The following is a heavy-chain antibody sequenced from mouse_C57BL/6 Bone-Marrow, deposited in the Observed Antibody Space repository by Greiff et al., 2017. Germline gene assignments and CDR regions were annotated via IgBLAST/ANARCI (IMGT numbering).Heavy chain of an antibody. J-gene: IGHJ2*01. V-gene: IGHV3-6*01. D-gene: IGHD1-1*01. CDR1: GYSITSGYY. Sequence: DVQLQESGPGLVKPSQSLSLTCSVTGYSITSGYYWNWIRQFPGNKLEWMGYISYDGSNNYNPSLKNRISITRDTSKNQFFLKLNSVTTEDTATYYCARLIYYYGLDYWGQGTTLTVSS. CDR3: ARLIYYYGLDY. CDR2: ISYDGSN.